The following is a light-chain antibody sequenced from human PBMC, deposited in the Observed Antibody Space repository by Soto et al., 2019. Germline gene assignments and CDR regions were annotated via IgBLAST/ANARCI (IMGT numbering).Light chain of an antibody. V-gene: IGKV3-11*01. Sequence: EVVLTQSPATLSLSPGERPTLSCRASHSVSNYLAWYQQKPGQPPRLLIYDASNRATDIPARFSGSGSGTDLTLTIISLVPEDSAVYYCQQRNIWPFLFGQGTKLEIK. J-gene: IGKJ2*01. CDR2: DAS. CDR3: QQRNIWPFL. CDR1: HSVSNY.